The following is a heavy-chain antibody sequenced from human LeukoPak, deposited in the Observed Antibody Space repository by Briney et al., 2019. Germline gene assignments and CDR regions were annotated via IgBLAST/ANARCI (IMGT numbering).Heavy chain of an antibody. J-gene: IGHJ3*02. Sequence: SETLSLTCTVSGGSISSSSYYWVWIRQPPGKGLEWIGSIDYSRNTYYNPSLNSRVTISVDTSKNQFFLRLSSVNAADTAVYFCARGRLGNHKFFDIWGQGTMVTVSS. D-gene: IGHD1-14*01. CDR2: IDYSRNT. CDR1: GGSISSSSYY. V-gene: IGHV4-39*07. CDR3: ARGRLGNHKFFDI.